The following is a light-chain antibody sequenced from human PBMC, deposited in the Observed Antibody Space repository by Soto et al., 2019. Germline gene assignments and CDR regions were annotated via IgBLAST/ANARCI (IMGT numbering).Light chain of an antibody. V-gene: IGKV3-20*01. J-gene: IGKJ1*01. CDR2: DAS. Sequence: IVLTQSPDTLSLSPGERATLSSRASQSVSSNYLAWYQPKLGKAPRLLIYDASRRATGIPDRLSGSGSGTDFTLTIRRLEPEDFVVYYCQQYGRSPTFGQGTKVDI. CDR3: QQYGRSPT. CDR1: QSVSSNY.